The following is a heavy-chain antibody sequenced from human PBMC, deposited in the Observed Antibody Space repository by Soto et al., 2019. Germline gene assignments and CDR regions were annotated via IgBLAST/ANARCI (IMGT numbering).Heavy chain of an antibody. Sequence: GGSLRLSCAASGFTFSSYAMHWVRQAPGKGLEWVAVISYDGSNKYYADSVKGRFTISRDNSKNTLYLQMNSLRAEDTAVYYCARDSPGWELLYYFDYWGQGTLVTVSS. J-gene: IGHJ4*02. D-gene: IGHD1-26*01. V-gene: IGHV3-30-3*01. CDR3: ARDSPGWELLYYFDY. CDR2: ISYDGSNK. CDR1: GFTFSSYA.